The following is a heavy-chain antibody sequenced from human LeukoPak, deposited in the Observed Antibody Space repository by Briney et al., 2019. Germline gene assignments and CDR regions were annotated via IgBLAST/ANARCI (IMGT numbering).Heavy chain of an antibody. V-gene: IGHV4-34*01. Sequence: PSETLSLTCAVYGGSFSGYYWSWIRQPPGRGLEWIGEINHSGSTNYNPSLKSRVTISVDTSKNQFSLKLSSVTAVDTAVYYCARVLQWSGAFDIWGQGTMVTVSS. CDR1: GGSFSGYY. J-gene: IGHJ3*02. D-gene: IGHD3-3*01. CDR3: ARVLQWSGAFDI. CDR2: INHSGST.